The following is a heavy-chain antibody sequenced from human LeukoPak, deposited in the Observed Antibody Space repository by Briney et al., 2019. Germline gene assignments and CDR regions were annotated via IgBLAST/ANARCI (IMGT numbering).Heavy chain of an antibody. V-gene: IGHV3-21*01. CDR3: ARDPVGSSPFDYYYGMDV. CDR2: ISISSSYI. D-gene: IGHD1-26*01. J-gene: IGHJ6*02. CDR1: GVTFTSYS. Sequence: GGSLRLSCVASGVTFTSYSMSWVRPAPGRGLGWVSSISISSSYIYYADSVKGRFTISRDNAKNSLYLQMNSLRAEDTAVYYCARDPVGSSPFDYYYGMDVWGQGTTVTVSS.